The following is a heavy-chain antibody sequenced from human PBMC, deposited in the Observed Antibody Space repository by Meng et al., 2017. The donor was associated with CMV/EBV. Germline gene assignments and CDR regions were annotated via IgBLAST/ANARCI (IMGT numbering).Heavy chain of an antibody. CDR2: IYYSGST. V-gene: IGHV4-59*01. J-gene: IGHJ4*02. Sequence: SETLSLTCTVSGGSISSYYWSWIRQPPGKGLEWIGYIYYSGSTNYNPSLKSRVTISVDTSKNQFSLKLSSVTAADTAVYYCARLVGEYFDYGGQGTLVTVSS. CDR3: ARLVGEYFDY. CDR1: GGSISSYY. D-gene: IGHD3-16*01.